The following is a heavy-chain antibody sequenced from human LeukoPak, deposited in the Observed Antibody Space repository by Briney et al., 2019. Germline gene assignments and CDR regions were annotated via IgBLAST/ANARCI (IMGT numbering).Heavy chain of an antibody. J-gene: IGHJ4*02. CDR1: GYTPTELS. CDR3: ARDGDIAAADLFDY. V-gene: IGHV1-24*01. CDR2: FDPEDGET. D-gene: IGHD6-13*01. Sequence: ASVKVSCKVSGYTPTELSMHWVRQAPGKGLEWMGGFDPEDGETIYAQKFQGRVTMTEDTSTDTAYMGLSSLRSDDTAVYYCARDGDIAAADLFDYWGQGTLVTVSS.